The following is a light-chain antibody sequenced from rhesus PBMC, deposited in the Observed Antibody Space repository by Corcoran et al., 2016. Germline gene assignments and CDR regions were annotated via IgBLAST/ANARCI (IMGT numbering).Light chain of an antibody. V-gene: IGKV2-72*01. CDR2: GGS. CDR3: VQAIAFPYS. CDR1: QSLLHSNGNTY. Sequence: DIVMTQTPLSLPITPGEPASISCRSSQSLLHSNGNTYLHWYLQKPGSFPQLLIYGGSNRASGVPDRVSGGGSGTDFTLKISKVEAEVVGVYFCVQAIAFPYSFGQGTKVEIK. J-gene: IGKJ2*01.